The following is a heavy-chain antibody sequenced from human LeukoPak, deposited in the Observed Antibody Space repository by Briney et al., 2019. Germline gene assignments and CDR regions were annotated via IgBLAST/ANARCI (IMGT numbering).Heavy chain of an antibody. CDR1: GYSISSGYY. CDR3: ARHFPYGSGSYPYY. D-gene: IGHD3-10*01. Sequence: SETLSLTCTVSGYSISSGYYWGWIRPPPGKGLEWIGSIYHSESTYYNPSLKSRVTISVDTSKNQFSLKLSSVTAADTAVYYCARHFPYGSGSYPYYWGQGTLVTVSS. J-gene: IGHJ4*02. V-gene: IGHV4-38-2*02. CDR2: IYHSEST.